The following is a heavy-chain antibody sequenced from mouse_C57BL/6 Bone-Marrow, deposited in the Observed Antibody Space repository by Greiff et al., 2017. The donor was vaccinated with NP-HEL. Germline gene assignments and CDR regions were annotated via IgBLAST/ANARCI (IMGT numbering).Heavy chain of an antibody. J-gene: IGHJ3*01. Sequence: VMLVESGAELVKPGASVKISCKASGYAFSSYWMNWVKQRPGKGLEWIGQIYPGDGDTNYNGKFKGKATLTADKSSSTAYMQLSSLTSEDSAVYFCARNPGMGSWFAYWGQGTLVTVSA. CDR2: IYPGDGDT. V-gene: IGHV1-80*01. D-gene: IGHD4-1*01. CDR1: GYAFSSYW. CDR3: ARNPGMGSWFAY.